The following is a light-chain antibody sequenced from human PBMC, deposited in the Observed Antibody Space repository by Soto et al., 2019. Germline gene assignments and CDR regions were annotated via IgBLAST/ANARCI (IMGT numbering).Light chain of an antibody. CDR3: QQYNSYSLT. CDR2: DAS. Sequence: DIQMTQSPSTLSASVGDRVTLTCRASQSISSWLAWYQQKPGKAPKLLIYDASSMDSGVPSRFSGSGSGTEFTLTISSRQPDDVATDYCQQYNSYSLTFGGGTKVEIK. V-gene: IGKV1-5*01. J-gene: IGKJ4*01. CDR1: QSISSW.